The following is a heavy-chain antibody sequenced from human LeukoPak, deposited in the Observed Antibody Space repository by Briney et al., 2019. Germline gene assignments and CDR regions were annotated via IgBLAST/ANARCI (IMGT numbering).Heavy chain of an antibody. J-gene: IGHJ3*02. CDR3: ATLGARRDAFDI. V-gene: IGHV3-23*01. CDR2: ISGSGGST. CDR1: GFTFSSYA. D-gene: IGHD1-26*01. Sequence: PGGSLRLSCAASGFTFSSYAMNWVRQAPGKGLEWVSGISGSGGSTYYADYVKGRFTISRDNSKNTLYLQMNSLRAEDTAVYYCATLGARRDAFDIWGQGTMVTVSS.